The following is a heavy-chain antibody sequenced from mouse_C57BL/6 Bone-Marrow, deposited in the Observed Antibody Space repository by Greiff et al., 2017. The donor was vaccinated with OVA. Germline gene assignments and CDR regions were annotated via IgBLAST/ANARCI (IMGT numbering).Heavy chain of an antibody. J-gene: IGHJ1*03. CDR2: INPNNGGT. V-gene: IGHV1-22*01. CDR1: GYTFTDYN. D-gene: IGHD4-1*01. CDR3: ANYWDWYFDD. Sequence: EVQLQQSGPELVKPGASVKMSCKASGYTFTDYNMHWVKQSHGKSLEWIGYINPNNGGTSYNQKFKGKATLTVNKSSSTAYMDLRSLTSEDSAVYYCANYWDWYFDDWGTGTTVTVSS.